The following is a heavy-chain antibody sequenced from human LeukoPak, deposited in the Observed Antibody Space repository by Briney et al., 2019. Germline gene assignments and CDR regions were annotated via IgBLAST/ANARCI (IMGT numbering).Heavy chain of an antibody. CDR1: GGSVSSGYFH. Sequence: SETLSLTCTVSGGSVSSGYFHWSWIRQAPGKGLEWIGHDGHTNYNPTLNSRVTISLVTSKNQFSLQLNSVTAADTAIYYCVRHDGRGGNTMGALDSWGQGSLVTVSS. D-gene: IGHD3-3*01. V-gene: IGHV4-39*01. J-gene: IGHJ4*02. CDR3: VRHDGRGGNTMGALDS. CDR2: DGHT.